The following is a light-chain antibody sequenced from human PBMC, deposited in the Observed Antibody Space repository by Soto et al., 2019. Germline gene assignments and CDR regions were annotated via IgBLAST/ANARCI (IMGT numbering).Light chain of an antibody. CDR2: WAS. CDR3: QQYYSTPFT. Sequence: DIVLSQSPDSLAVSLGERATIHCKSSQTIFYTSSNKNYLAWYQQRPGQPPKLLIYWASDRESGVPIRFSGSGSGTDFTLTISGLQAEDVAVYYCQQYYSTPFTFGPGTRLDIK. V-gene: IGKV4-1*01. CDR1: QTIFYTSSNKNY. J-gene: IGKJ3*01.